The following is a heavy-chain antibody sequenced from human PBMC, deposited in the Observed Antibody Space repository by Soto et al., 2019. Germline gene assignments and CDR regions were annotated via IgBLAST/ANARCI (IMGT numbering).Heavy chain of an antibody. V-gene: IGHV1-46*01. Sequence: ASVKVSGKSSGSTVTTCFIHWVRQAPAQGLEWMGVINPGYPAGRSTTYAQKFQGRVTMTTDTSTSTVYMELSRLRSDDTAVYYCAREAIVAGATTGMDVWGQGTTVTVSS. CDR3: AREAIVAGATTGMDV. J-gene: IGHJ6*02. D-gene: IGHD1-26*01. CDR1: GSTVTTCF. CDR2: INPGYPAGRST.